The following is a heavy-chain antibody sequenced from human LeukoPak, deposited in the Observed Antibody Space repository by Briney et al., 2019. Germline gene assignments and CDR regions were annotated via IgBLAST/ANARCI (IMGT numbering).Heavy chain of an antibody. CDR1: GFTFSTYG. D-gene: IGHD6-13*01. Sequence: GGSLRLSCAASGFTFSTYGMSWVRQAPGKGLEWVSAISGSGGSTYYPDSLKGRFTISRDNSKSTLYLQVSSLRAEDTAVYYCARKNVSGAAAGNSGMDVWGQGTTVTVSS. CDR3: ARKNVSGAAAGNSGMDV. J-gene: IGHJ6*02. CDR2: ISGSGGST. V-gene: IGHV3-23*01.